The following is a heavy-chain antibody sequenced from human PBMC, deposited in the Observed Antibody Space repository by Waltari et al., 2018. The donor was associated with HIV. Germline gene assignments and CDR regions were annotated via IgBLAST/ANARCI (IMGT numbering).Heavy chain of an antibody. CDR3: ARENYYGSGSYRFWWFDP. J-gene: IGHJ5*02. Sequence: QVQLQESGPGLVKPSQTLSLTCTVSGGSISSGSYYWSWIRQPAGKGLEWIGRVYTSGSTNYNPSLKSRVTISVDTSKNQFSLKLSSVTAADTAVYYCARENYYGSGSYRFWWFDPWGQGTLVTVSS. CDR2: VYTSGST. D-gene: IGHD3-10*01. V-gene: IGHV4-61*02. CDR1: GGSISSGSYY.